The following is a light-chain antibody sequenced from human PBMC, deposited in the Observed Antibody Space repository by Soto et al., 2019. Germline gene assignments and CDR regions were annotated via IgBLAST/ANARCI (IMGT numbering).Light chain of an antibody. CDR1: SGRIASNY. Sequence: NFMLTQPHSVSESPGKTVTISYTRSSGRIASNYVQWYQQRPGSAPTTVIYEDNQRPSGVPDRFSGSIDSSSNSASLTISGLETEDEADYYWQSYDSSNQIVFGGGTKLTVL. CDR2: EDN. CDR3: QSYDSSNQIV. J-gene: IGLJ2*01. V-gene: IGLV6-57*04.